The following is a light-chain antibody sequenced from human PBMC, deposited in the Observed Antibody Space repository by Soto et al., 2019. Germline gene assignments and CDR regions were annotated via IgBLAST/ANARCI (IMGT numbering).Light chain of an antibody. V-gene: IGKV3-20*01. J-gene: IGKJ4*01. CDR3: QQYGRSPLT. Sequence: EIVLTQSPGTLSLSPGERATLSCRASQSVSNSYLAWYRQKPGQAPTLLIYGASSRATGIPDRFSGSGSGPDFTLTISRLEPEDFAVYYCQQYGRSPLTFGGGTKVEIK. CDR1: QSVSNSY. CDR2: GAS.